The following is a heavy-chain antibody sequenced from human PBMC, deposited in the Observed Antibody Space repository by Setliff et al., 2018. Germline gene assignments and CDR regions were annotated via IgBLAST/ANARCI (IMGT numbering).Heavy chain of an antibody. CDR2: IYHNSNT. V-gene: IGHV4-28*03. J-gene: IGHJ6*02. Sequence: PSETLSLTCAVSGYSINSDCFWGWIRQPPGKGLEWIGYIYHNSNTNFNPSLKTRVTMSVDPSKNQFALNLRSVTAADTAVYYCVRDRTAYSYGLDVWAQGTTVTVSS. CDR3: VRDRTAYSYGLDV. CDR1: GYSINSDCF. D-gene: IGHD5-18*01.